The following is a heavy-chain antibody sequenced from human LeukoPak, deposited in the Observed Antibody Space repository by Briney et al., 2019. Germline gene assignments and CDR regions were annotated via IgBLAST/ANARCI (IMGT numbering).Heavy chain of an antibody. CDR3: ARGRRGYSYGKNAFDI. CDR2: INPNSGGT. V-gene: IGHV1-2*02. J-gene: IGHJ3*02. D-gene: IGHD5-18*01. CDR1: GYTFTGYY. Sequence: ASVKVSCKASGYTFTGYYMHWVRQAPGQGLEWMGWINPNSGGTNYAQKFQGRVTMTRDTSISTAYMELSRLRSDDTAVYYCARGRRGYSYGKNAFDIWGQGTMVTVSS.